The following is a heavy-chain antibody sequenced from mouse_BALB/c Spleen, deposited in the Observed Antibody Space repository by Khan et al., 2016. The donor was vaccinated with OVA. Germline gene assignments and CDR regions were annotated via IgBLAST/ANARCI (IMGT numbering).Heavy chain of an antibody. CDR2: INPSTAYT. J-gene: IGHJ2*01. Sequence: QVQLKQSGAELAKPGASVKMSCKASGYTFINYWILWVKQRPGQGLEWIGYINPSTAYTEYNQNFKDKATLTADKSSRTAYMQLSSLTSEDSEVYYYARGGQRWAFDYWGQGTTLTVSS. D-gene: IGHD1-1*01. V-gene: IGHV1-7*01. CDR1: GYTFINYW. CDR3: ARGGQRWAFDY.